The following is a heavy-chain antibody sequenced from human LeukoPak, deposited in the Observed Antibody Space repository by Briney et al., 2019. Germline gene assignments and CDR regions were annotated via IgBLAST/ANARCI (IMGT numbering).Heavy chain of an antibody. CDR1: GFTFGDYA. Sequence: GGSLRLSCTGSGFTFGDYAVTWFRQAPGKGLEWVGFIRSKAYGGTTEYAASVKGRFSISRDDSKSVAFLHMSSLRIEDTAVYYCSRVPIRTVTLVIVVRGHGVFDIWGQGTMVTVSS. J-gene: IGHJ3*02. CDR3: SRVPIRTVTLVIVVRGHGVFDI. D-gene: IGHD2-2*03. CDR2: IRSKAYGGTT. V-gene: IGHV3-49*03.